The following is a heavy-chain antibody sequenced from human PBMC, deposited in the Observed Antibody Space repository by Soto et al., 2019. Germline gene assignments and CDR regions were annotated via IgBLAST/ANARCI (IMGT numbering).Heavy chain of an antibody. Sequence: GTLSLTCSVSVVSVTGYYWTWIRHSPGKGLEWIGYVYHTGNTYYNPSLKSRVTISLDTSKNQVSLRLRSVTAADTAVYYCAREQYNWKLWGQGTLVTVSS. CDR3: AREQYNWKL. J-gene: IGHJ4*02. CDR2: VYHTGNT. V-gene: IGHV4-59*02. D-gene: IGHD1-20*01. CDR1: VVSVTGYY.